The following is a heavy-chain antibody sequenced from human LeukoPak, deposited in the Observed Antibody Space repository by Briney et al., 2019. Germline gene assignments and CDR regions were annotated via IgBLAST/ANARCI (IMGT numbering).Heavy chain of an antibody. D-gene: IGHD3-9*01. V-gene: IGHV3-9*01. Sequence: GRSLRLSCAASGFTFDDYAMHWVRQAPGKGLEWVSGISWNSGSIGYADSVKGRFTISRDTAKNSLYLQMNSLRAEDTALYYCAKDVSYDILTGYHFDYWGQGTLVTVSS. CDR1: GFTFDDYA. J-gene: IGHJ4*02. CDR2: ISWNSGSI. CDR3: AKDVSYDILTGYHFDY.